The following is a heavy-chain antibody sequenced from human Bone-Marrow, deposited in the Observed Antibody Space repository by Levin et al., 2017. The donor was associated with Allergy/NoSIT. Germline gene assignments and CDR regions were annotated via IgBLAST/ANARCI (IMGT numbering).Heavy chain of an antibody. CDR3: ARGRHIVATTDWYFDL. CDR1: GGSFSGYY. V-gene: IGHV4-34*01. Sequence: SETLSLTCAVYGGSFSGYYWSWIRQPPGKGLEWIGEINHSGSTNYNPSLKSRVTISVDTSKNQFSLKLSSVTAADTAVYYCARGRHIVATTDWYFDLWGRGTLVTVSS. J-gene: IGHJ2*01. D-gene: IGHD5-12*01. CDR2: INHSGST.